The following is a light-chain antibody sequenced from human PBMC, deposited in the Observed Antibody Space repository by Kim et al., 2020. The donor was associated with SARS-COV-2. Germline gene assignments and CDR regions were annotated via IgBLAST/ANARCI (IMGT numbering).Light chain of an antibody. CDR3: QQYGSGRT. V-gene: IGKV3-20*01. CDR2: GAS. Sequence: EIVLTQSPGTLSLSPGDRATVSCRASQSVTNNYLAWYQQKPGQAPRLLIYGASSRFTGIPDRFSGSGSGTDFTLIISRLEPEDFAVYYCQQYGSGRTFGQGTKVDIK. J-gene: IGKJ1*01. CDR1: QSVTNNY.